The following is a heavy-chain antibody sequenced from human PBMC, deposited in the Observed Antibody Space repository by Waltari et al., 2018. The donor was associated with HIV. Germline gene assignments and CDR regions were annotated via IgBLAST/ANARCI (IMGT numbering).Heavy chain of an antibody. Sequence: QLQLRESGPRLVKPLETLALNCSVSGGSLPTYLWNWYRQPPGKGLEWIGYIHSPGRTNYNPSLKSRVTISVDTSKTVFSLQLKSVTAADTAIYYCARGIFGGNPGYWGRGTLITVS. D-gene: IGHD2-15*01. CDR1: GGSLPTYL. CDR3: ARGIFGGNPGY. J-gene: IGHJ4*02. V-gene: IGHV4-59*01. CDR2: IHSPGRT.